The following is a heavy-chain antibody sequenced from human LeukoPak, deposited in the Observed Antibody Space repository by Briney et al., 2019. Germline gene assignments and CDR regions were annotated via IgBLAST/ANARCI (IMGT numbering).Heavy chain of an antibody. CDR2: INHSGST. J-gene: IGHJ6*02. CDR3: ARGSTTLYYPYYYHYGMDV. D-gene: IGHD2-2*01. CDR1: GGSFSGYY. V-gene: IGHV4-34*01. Sequence: PSETLSLTCAVYGGSFSGYYWSWIRQPPGKGLEWIGEINHSGSTNYNPSLKSRVTISVDTSKNQFSLKLSSVTAADTAVYYCARGSTTLYYPYYYHYGMDVWGQGTTVTVSS.